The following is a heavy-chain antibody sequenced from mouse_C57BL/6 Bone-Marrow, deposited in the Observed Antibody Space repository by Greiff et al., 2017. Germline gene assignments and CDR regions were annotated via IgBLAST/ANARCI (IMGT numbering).Heavy chain of an antibody. V-gene: IGHV5-6*02. CDR2: ISSGGSYT. Sequence: DVKLVESGGDLVKPGGSLKLSCAASGFTFSSYGMSWVRQTPDKRLEWVATISSGGSYTYYPDSVKGRFTISRDNAKNTLYLQMCSLKSVDTAMFYCAREVYRFDYWGQGTTLTVSA. CDR1: GFTFSSYG. J-gene: IGHJ2*01. D-gene: IGHD2-1*01. CDR3: AREVYRFDY.